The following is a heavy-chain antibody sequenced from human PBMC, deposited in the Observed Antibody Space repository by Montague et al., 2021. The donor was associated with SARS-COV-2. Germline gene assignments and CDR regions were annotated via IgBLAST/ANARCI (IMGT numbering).Heavy chain of an antibody. V-gene: IGHV3-7*01. CDR1: GFTFSSYW. Sequence: SLRLSCSASGFTFSSYWMSWVRQAPGKGLEWVANIKEDGSEKKYXGSVKGRLTISRDNAKDSLYLQMNSLRAEDTAVYYCAREYFDNSGMGHYWGQGTLVTVSS. J-gene: IGHJ4*02. D-gene: IGHD3-22*01. CDR2: IKEDGSEK. CDR3: AREYFDNSGMGHY.